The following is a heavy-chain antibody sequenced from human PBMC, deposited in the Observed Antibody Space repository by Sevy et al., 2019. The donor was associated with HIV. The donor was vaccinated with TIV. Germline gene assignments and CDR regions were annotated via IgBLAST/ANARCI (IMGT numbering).Heavy chain of an antibody. J-gene: IGHJ4*02. D-gene: IGHD3-22*01. CDR2: ISSSSSTI. Sequence: GGSLRLSCAASGFTFSSYSMNWVRQAPGKGLEWVSYISSSSSTIYYADSVKGRFTISRDNAKKSLYLQMNSLRDEDTAVYYCARGNRSITMVVMPDYWGQGTLVTVSS. CDR3: ARGNRSITMVVMPDY. CDR1: GFTFSSYS. V-gene: IGHV3-48*02.